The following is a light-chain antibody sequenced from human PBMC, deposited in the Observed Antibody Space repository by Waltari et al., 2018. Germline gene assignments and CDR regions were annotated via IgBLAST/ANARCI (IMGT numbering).Light chain of an antibody. J-gene: IGKJ5*01. CDR3: QQSHSTPIT. CDR1: QRISSN. Sequence: DIQMTQSPSSLSTSVGDRVTITCRASQRISSNLNWYQQKPGKAPNLVIYAASSLQSGVPSRFSGSGVGTDFTLSIRNLQPEDFATYYCQQSHSTPITFGQGTRLEIK. CDR2: AAS. V-gene: IGKV1-39*01.